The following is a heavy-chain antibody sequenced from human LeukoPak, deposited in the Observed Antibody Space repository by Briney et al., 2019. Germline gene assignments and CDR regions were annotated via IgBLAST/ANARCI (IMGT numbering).Heavy chain of an antibody. CDR3: AHPHSSGYYYEFSYFDY. Sequence: ASGPTLVNPTQTLTLTCTFSGFSLSTSGVGVGWIRQPPGKALEWLALIYWNDDKRYSPSLKSRLTITKDTSKNQVVLTMTNMDPVDTATYYCAHPHSSGYYYEFSYFDYWGQGTLVTVSS. J-gene: IGHJ4*02. D-gene: IGHD3-22*01. CDR2: IYWNDDK. CDR1: GFSLSTSGVG. V-gene: IGHV2-5*01.